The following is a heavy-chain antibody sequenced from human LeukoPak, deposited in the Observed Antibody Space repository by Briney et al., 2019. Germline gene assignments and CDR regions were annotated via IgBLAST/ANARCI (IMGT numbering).Heavy chain of an antibody. J-gene: IGHJ4*02. CDR2: ISAYNGNT. CDR1: GYTFTSYG. D-gene: IGHD3-9*01. Sequence: VSVKVSCKASGYTFTSYGISWVRQAPGQGLEWMGWISAYNGNTNYAQKLQGRVTMTTDTSTSTAYMELSSLRSDDTAVYYCARQALRYFDWLLSLQPSFDYWGQGTLVTVSS. V-gene: IGHV1-18*01. CDR3: ARQALRYFDWLLSLQPSFDY.